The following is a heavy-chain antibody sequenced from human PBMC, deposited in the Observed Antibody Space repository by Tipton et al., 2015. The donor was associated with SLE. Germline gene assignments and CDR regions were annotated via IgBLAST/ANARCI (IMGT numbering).Heavy chain of an antibody. J-gene: IGHJ4*02. V-gene: IGHV4-39*07. CDR2: TYSSGGT. D-gene: IGHD6-19*01. Sequence: TLSLTCTVSGDSISRSNHYWGWGRQPPGKGLEWIGSTYSSGGTYYNPSLKSRVTTSVDTSKTHFSLKLSSVTAADTAIYYCAKNKAVPENWGQGTLVTVSS. CDR1: GDSISRSNHY. CDR3: AKNKAVPEN.